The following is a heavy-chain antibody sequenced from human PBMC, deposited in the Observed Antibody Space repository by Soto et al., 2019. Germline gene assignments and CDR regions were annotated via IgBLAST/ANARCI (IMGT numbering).Heavy chain of an antibody. CDR3: ARSLRYRGYESFDY. D-gene: IGHD5-12*01. J-gene: IGHJ4*02. CDR1: GGSISSGDYY. CDR2: IYYSGRT. Sequence: QVQLQESGPGLVKPSQTLSLTCTVSGGSISSGDYYWSWIRQPPGKGLEWIGYIYYSGRTYYNPSLKSRITISVDTSKSQFSLKVSSVTAADTAVYYCARSLRYRGYESFDYWGQGTLVTVSS. V-gene: IGHV4-30-4*01.